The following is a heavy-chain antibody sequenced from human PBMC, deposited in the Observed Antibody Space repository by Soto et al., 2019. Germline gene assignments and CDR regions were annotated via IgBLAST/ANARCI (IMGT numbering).Heavy chain of an antibody. CDR2: ISYDSKSE. J-gene: IGHJ5*02. Sequence: GGSLRLSCAVSGFIFSSYAMHWVRQAPGKGLEWVAGISYDSKSENYADSVKGRFTISRDNSKSTLYLEMQSLRPEDSALYYCAPHSGIAVAGTFSWGQGTLVTVSS. CDR3: APHSGIAVAGTFS. D-gene: IGHD6-19*01. CDR1: GFIFSSYA. V-gene: IGHV3-30*03.